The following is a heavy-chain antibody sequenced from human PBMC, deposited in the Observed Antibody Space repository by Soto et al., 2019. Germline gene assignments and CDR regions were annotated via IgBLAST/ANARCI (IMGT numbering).Heavy chain of an antibody. CDR3: EKGAWWVATWVYFDC. CDR1: GITFSSYA. Sequence: EVQLLESGGGLVQPGGSLRLSCAASGITFSSYAMSWVRQAPGKGLEWVSAISTSGDSTYYADSVKGRFTISRDNSKNSVDLQMNSLRVEDTAVYYWEKGAWWVATWVYFDCCGQGTLLTVSS. V-gene: IGHV3-23*01. CDR2: ISTSGDST. J-gene: IGHJ4*02. D-gene: IGHD5-12*01.